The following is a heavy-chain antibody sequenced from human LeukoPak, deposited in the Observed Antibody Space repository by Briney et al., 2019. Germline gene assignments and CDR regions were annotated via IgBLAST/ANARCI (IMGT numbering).Heavy chain of an antibody. J-gene: IGHJ3*02. V-gene: IGHV4-39*01. CDR1: GGSISSSSYY. CDR2: IFYSGST. Sequence: SEALSLTCTVSGGSISSSSYYWGWIRQPPGKGLEWTGNIFYSGSTYYNPSLKSRVTISVDTSKNQFSLKLSSVTAADTAMYYCARNFYDSSVAFDIWGQGTMLTVSS. CDR3: ARNFYDSSVAFDI. D-gene: IGHD3-22*01.